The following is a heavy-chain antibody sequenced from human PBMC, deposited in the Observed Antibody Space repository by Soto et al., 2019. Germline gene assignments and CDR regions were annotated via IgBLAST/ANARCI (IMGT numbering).Heavy chain of an antibody. V-gene: IGHV1-46*01. J-gene: IGHJ6*01. CDR2: INPSGGST. D-gene: IGHD2-2*01. CDR3: AREASGDLFFFSRRRRHTSLTYG. Sequence: GLEWMGIINPSGGSTSYAQKFQGRVTMTRDTSTSTVYMELSSLRSEDTAVYYCAREASGDLFFFSRRRRHTSLTYG.